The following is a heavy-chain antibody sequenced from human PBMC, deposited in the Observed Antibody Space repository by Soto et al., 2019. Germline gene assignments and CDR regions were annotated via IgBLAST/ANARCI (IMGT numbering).Heavy chain of an antibody. D-gene: IGHD6-19*01. CDR3: AKGPYSSGWQTYFDY. Sequence: PGGSLRLSCAASGLTFDDYAMHWVRQAPGKGLEWVSGISWNSGSIGYADSVKGRFTISRDNAKNSLYLQMNSLRAEDTALYYCAKGPYSSGWQTYFDYWGQGTLVTVSS. CDR1: GLTFDDYA. V-gene: IGHV3-9*01. J-gene: IGHJ4*02. CDR2: ISWNSGSI.